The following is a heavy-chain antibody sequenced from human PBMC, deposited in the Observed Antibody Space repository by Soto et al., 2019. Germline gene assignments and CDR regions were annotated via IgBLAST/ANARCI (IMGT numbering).Heavy chain of an antibody. CDR1: GGTFSNYG. Sequence: QVQLVQCGAEVKKPGSSVKVSCKASGGTFSNYGISWVRQAPGQGREWMGGIIPMFGTANYTQKFQGRVTSTADEPTSTAYMELSSLRSEDTAVYYCARDQFQVGDGTLNWFGPWGQGTPVTVSS. CDR3: ARDQFQVGDGTLNWFGP. CDR2: IIPMFGTA. J-gene: IGHJ5*02. V-gene: IGHV1-69*01. D-gene: IGHD2-8*01.